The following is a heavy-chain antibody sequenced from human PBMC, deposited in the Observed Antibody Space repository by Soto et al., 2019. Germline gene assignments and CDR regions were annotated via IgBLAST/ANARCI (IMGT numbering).Heavy chain of an antibody. CDR3: ARVAAAGTNDY. CDR1: GYTFTSYA. Sequence: ASVKVSCKASGYTFTSYAMHWVRQAPGQRLEWMGWINAGNGNTKYSQKFQGRVTITRDTSTSTAYMELRSLRSDDTAVYYCARVAAAGTNDYWGQGTLVTVSS. CDR2: INAGNGNT. J-gene: IGHJ4*02. V-gene: IGHV1-3*01. D-gene: IGHD6-13*01.